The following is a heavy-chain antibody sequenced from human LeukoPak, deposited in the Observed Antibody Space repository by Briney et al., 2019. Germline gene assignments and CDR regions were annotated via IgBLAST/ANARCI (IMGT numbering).Heavy chain of an antibody. CDR3: ARDSHPYDYVWGSYRYQDY. D-gene: IGHD3-16*02. J-gene: IGHJ4*02. CDR2: ISAYNGNT. Sequence: ASVKVSCKASGYTFTSYGISWVRQAPGQGLEWMGWISAYNGNTNYAQKLQGRVTMTTNTSTSTAYMELRSLRSDDTAVYYRARDSHPYDYVWGSYRYQDYWGQGTLVTVSS. V-gene: IGHV1-18*01. CDR1: GYTFTSYG.